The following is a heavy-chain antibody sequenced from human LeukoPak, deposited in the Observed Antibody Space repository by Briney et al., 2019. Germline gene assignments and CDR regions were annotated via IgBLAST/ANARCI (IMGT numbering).Heavy chain of an antibody. Sequence: PSETLSLTCAVSGYSISSGYYWGWIRQPPGKGLEWIGSIYHSGSTYYNPSLKSRVTISVDTSKNQFSLKLSSVTAADTAVYYCARKWELVFDAFDIWGQGTMVTVSS. CDR3: ARKWELVFDAFDI. D-gene: IGHD1-26*01. CDR1: GYSISSGYY. CDR2: IYHSGST. V-gene: IGHV4-38-2*01. J-gene: IGHJ3*02.